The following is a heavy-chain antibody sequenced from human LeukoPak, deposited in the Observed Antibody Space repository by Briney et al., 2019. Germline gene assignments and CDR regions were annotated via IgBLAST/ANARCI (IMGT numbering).Heavy chain of an antibody. D-gene: IGHD3-3*01. CDR3: SRGVLEWSNWFDP. J-gene: IGHJ5*02. CDR1: GGTFSGYY. CDR2: IHHNGST. V-gene: IGHV4-34*01. Sequence: SETLSLTCAVYGGTFSGYYWRWIRQPPGKGLEWIGEIHHNGSTNYNPSLKSRVTMSLDTSKNNSSHQLISVPAADTTIYFYSRGVLEWSNWFDPWGEGPLVTVSS.